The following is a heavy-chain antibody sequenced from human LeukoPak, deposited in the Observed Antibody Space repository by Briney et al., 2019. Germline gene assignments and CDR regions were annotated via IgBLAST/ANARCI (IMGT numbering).Heavy chain of an antibody. V-gene: IGHV3-23*01. D-gene: IGHD1-7*01. J-gene: IGHJ6*02. Sequence: GSLRLSCAASGFTFSSYAMRWVRQAPGKGLEWLSGITGNGGSTYHAGSVKGRFTISRDNSKSTLYLQVNSLRAEDTAIYYCAKFTGTTIYYGMDVWGRGATVTVSS. CDR1: GFTFSSYA. CDR3: AKFTGTTIYYGMDV. CDR2: ITGNGGST.